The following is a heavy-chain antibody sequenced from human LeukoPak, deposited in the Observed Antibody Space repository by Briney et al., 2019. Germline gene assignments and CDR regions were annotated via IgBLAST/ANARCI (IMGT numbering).Heavy chain of an antibody. CDR3: ARSATISSINWFDP. D-gene: IGHD2-15*01. CDR2: IYPGDSDT. CDR1: GYSFTSYW. V-gene: IGHV5-51*01. J-gene: IGHJ5*02. Sequence: GESLKISCKGSGYSFTSYWIGWVRQMPGKGLEGMGIIYPGDSDTRYSPSFQGQVTISADKSISTAYTQWSSLKASDTAMYYCARSATISSINWFDPWGQGTLVTVSS.